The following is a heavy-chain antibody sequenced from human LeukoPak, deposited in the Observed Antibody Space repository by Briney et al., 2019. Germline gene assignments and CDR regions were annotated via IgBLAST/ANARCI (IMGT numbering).Heavy chain of an antibody. J-gene: IGHJ1*01. CDR1: GYIFSVYA. CDR2: INTNTGNP. Sequence: GASGKVSCKASGYIFSVYALIWVRQAPGQGLELMGWINTNTGNPTYAQGFTGRFVFSLDTSVSTAYLQISSLKAEDTAVYYCARDYTIAVGTTTYLQHWGQGTLVTVSS. D-gene: IGHD1-14*01. CDR3: ARDYTIAVGTTTYLQH. V-gene: IGHV7-4-1*02.